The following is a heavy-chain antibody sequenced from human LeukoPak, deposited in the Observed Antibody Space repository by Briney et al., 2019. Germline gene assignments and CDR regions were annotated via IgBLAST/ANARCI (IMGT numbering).Heavy chain of an antibody. J-gene: IGHJ4*02. V-gene: IGHV3-30*18. CDR3: AKYDFWSGYYPSY. Sequence: GGSLRLSCAASGFTFSSYGMHWVRQAPGKGLEWVAVISYDGSNKYYADSVKGRFTISRDNSKNTLYLQMNSLRAEDTAVYYCAKYDFWSGYYPSYWGQGTLVTVSS. CDR1: GFTFSSYG. D-gene: IGHD3-3*01. CDR2: ISYDGSNK.